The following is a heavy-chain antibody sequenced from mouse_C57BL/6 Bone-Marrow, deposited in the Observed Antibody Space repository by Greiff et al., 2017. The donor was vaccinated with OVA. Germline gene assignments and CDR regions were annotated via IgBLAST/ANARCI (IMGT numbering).Heavy chain of an antibody. CDR2: IDPETGGT. D-gene: IGHD2-1*01. J-gene: IGHJ2*01. CDR3: TRKPLYDAPFDY. CDR1: GYTFTDYE. V-gene: IGHV1-15*01. Sequence: QVQLQQSGAELVRPGASVTLSCKASGYTFTDYEMHWVKQTPVHGLEWIGAIDPETGGTAYNQKFKGNAILTAAKSSSTAYMELRSLTSEDSAVYYWTRKPLYDAPFDYWGQGTTLTVSS.